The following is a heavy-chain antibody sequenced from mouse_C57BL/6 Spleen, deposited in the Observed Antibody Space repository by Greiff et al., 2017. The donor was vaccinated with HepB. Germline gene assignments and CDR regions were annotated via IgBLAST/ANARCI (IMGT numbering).Heavy chain of an antibody. Sequence: VQLQQSGAELVRPGASVTLSCKASGYTFTDYEMHWVKQTPVHGLEWIGAIDPETGGTAYNQKFKGKAILTADKSSSTAYMELRSLTSEDSAVYYYTIYYGNLFDYWGQGTTLTVSS. D-gene: IGHD2-1*01. CDR3: TIYYGNLFDY. CDR1: GYTFTDYE. CDR2: IDPETGGT. V-gene: IGHV1-15*01. J-gene: IGHJ2*01.